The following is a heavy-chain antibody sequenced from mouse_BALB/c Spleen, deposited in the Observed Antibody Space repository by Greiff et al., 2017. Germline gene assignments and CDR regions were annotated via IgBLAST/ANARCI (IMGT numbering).Heavy chain of an antibody. CDR2: IYPGNSDT. J-gene: IGHJ4*01. CDR1: GYTFTSYW. V-gene: IGHV1-5*01. Sequence: EVHLVESGTVLARPGASVKMSCKASGYTFTSYWMHWVKQRPGQGLEWIGAIYPGNSDTSYNQKFKGKAKLTAVTSTSTAYMELSSLTNEDSAVYYCTMDGNYNYYAMDYWGQGTSVTVSS. CDR3: TMDGNYNYYAMDY. D-gene: IGHD2-1*01.